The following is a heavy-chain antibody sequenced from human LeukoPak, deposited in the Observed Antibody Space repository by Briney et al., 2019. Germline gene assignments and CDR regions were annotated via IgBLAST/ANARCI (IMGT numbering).Heavy chain of an antibody. V-gene: IGHV4-59*01. CDR2: IYYSGST. J-gene: IGHJ5*02. D-gene: IGHD2-2*01. CDR1: GGSFSSSY. CDR3: ARDLGYCSSISCYAWFDP. Sequence: SETLSLTCTVSGGSFSSSYWSWIRQPPGKGLEWIGYIYYSGSTNYNPSLKSRVTISVDTSKNQFSLKLSSVTAADTAVYYCARDLGYCSSISCYAWFDPWGQGTLVTVSS.